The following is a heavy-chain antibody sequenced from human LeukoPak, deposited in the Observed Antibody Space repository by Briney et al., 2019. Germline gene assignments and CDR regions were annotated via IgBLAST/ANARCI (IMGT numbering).Heavy chain of an antibody. D-gene: IGHD3-3*01. Sequence: SETLSLTCTVSGASITSHYWSWIRQPPGKGLEWIGYIFETRRTNYSPYFKSRVTISADTSKNQFSLRLSSVTAADTAVYYCARGGWRDESWSGRAINWVDPWGQGTLVTVSS. CDR2: IFETRRT. J-gene: IGHJ5*01. CDR1: GASITSHY. V-gene: IGHV4-59*11. CDR3: ARGGWRDESWSGRAINWVDP.